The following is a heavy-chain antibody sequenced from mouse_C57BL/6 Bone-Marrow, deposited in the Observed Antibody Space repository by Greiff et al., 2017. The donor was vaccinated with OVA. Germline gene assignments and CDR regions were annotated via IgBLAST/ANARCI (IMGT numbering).Heavy chain of an antibody. CDR2: ISSGGDYI. CDR3: TRARSDYDGAGWFAY. Sequence: DVQLVESGEGLVKPGGSLKLSCAASGFTFSSYAMSWVRQTPEKRLEWVAYISSGGDYIYYADTVKGRFTISRDNARNTLYLQMSSLKSEDTAMYYCTRARSDYDGAGWFAYWGQGTLVTVSA. V-gene: IGHV5-9-1*02. D-gene: IGHD2-4*01. J-gene: IGHJ3*01. CDR1: GFTFSSYA.